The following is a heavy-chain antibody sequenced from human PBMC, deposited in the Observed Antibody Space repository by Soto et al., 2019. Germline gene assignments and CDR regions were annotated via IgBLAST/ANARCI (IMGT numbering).Heavy chain of an antibody. D-gene: IGHD3-22*01. V-gene: IGHV4-28*01. CDR2: IYYSGST. J-gene: IGHJ2*01. Sequence: QVQLQESGPGLVKPSDSLSLTCVVSGYSISSTNWWGWIRQPPGKGLEWIGYIYYSGSTFYNPSLNSRVTMSVDTSKNQFSLRLSSVTAVDTAVYYCARTYYYDTSGYSSSWYFDLWGRGTLVSVSS. CDR1: GYSISSTNW. CDR3: ARTYYYDTSGYSSSWYFDL.